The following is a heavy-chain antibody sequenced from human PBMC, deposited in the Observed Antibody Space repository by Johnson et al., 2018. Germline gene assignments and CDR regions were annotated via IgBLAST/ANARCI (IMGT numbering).Heavy chain of an antibody. CDR1: GFTFSSYG. Sequence: QVQLVQSGGGVVQPGRSXRLSCAASGFTFSSYGMHWVRQAPGKGLEWVAVISYDGSNKYYADSVKGRFPISRDNSKNTLSLQMNRLRAEDSAVYYCANTHVEMATIGGAFDIWGQGTMVTVSS. D-gene: IGHD5-24*01. CDR3: ANTHVEMATIGGAFDI. CDR2: ISYDGSNK. J-gene: IGHJ3*02. V-gene: IGHV3-30*18.